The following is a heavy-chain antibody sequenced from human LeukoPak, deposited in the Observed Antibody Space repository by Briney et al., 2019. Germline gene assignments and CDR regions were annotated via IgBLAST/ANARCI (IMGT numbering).Heavy chain of an antibody. CDR3: ARDTRSSGWYSPYDY. CDR1: GYTFTGYY. CDR2: INPNSGGT. D-gene: IGHD6-19*01. J-gene: IGHJ4*02. Sequence: ASVKVSCKASGYTFTGYYMHWVRQAPGQGLEWMGWINPNSGGTNYAQKFQGRVTMSRDTSISTAYMELSRLRSDDTAVYYCARDTRSSGWYSPYDYWGQGTLVTVSS. V-gene: IGHV1-2*02.